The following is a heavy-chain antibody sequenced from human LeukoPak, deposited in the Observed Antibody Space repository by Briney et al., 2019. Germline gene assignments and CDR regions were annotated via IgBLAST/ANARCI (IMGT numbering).Heavy chain of an antibody. CDR3: ARHYSAAGLFYFDY. CDR2: IYTSGST. CDR1: GGSISSYY. J-gene: IGHJ4*02. D-gene: IGHD6-13*01. V-gene: IGHV4-4*07. Sequence: NTSETLSLTCTVSGGSISSYYWSWIRQPAGKGLEWIGRIYTSGSTNYNPSLKSRVTMSVDTSKNQFSLKLSSVTAADTAVYYCARHYSAAGLFYFDYWGQGTLVTVSS.